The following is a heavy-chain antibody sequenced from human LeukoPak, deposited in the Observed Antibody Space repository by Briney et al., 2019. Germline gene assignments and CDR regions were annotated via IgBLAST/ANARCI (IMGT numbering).Heavy chain of an antibody. CDR1: GYTFTGYY. CDR3: ARVASGDYLFDY. D-gene: IGHD4-17*01. Sequence: ASVKVSCKASGYTFTGYYMHWVRQAPGQGLEWMGWMNPNSGNTGYAQKFQGRVTITRNTSISTAYMELSSLRSEDTAVYYCARVASGDYLFDYWGQGTLVTVSS. J-gene: IGHJ4*02. CDR2: MNPNSGNT. V-gene: IGHV1-8*03.